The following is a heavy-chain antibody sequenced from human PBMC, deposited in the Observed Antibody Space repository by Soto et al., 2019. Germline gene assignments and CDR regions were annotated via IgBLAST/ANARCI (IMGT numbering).Heavy chain of an antibody. D-gene: IGHD1-1*01. V-gene: IGHV1-3*01. Sequence: RASVKVSCKASGYTFTSYAMHWVRQAPGQRLEWMGWINAGNGNTKYSQKFQGRVTITRDTSASTAYMELSSLRSEDTAVYYCARTTRSQPKLGHWGQGTLVTVSS. J-gene: IGHJ4*02. CDR1: GYTFTSYA. CDR2: INAGNGNT. CDR3: ARTTRSQPKLGH.